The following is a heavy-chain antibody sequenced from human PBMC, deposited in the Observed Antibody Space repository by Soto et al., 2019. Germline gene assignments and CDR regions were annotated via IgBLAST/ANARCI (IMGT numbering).Heavy chain of an antibody. CDR3: ARARPTYDILTYFQY. CDR2: IWYDGSSK. V-gene: IGHV3-33*01. J-gene: IGHJ1*01. CDR1: GFTFSSDG. D-gene: IGHD3-9*01. Sequence: QVQLVESGGGVVQPGSSLRLSCAASGFTFSSDGMHWVRQAQGKGLEWVAVIWYDGSSKYYADSVKDRFTISRDNSKNTRDPQMNSLRADDTAVYYCARARPTYDILTYFQYWGQGTLVTVSS.